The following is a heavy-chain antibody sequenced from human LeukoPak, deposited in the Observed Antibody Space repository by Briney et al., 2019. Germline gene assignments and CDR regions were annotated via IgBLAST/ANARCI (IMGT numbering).Heavy chain of an antibody. D-gene: IGHD3-22*01. CDR3: AKDRAYYYDSSGPRGIDY. J-gene: IGHJ4*02. V-gene: IGHV3-30*02. Sequence: GGSLRLSCAASGFTFSSYGMHWVRQAPGKGLEWVAFIRYDGSNKYYADSVKGRFTISRDNSKNTLYLQMNSLRAEDTAVYYCAKDRAYYYDSSGPRGIDYWGQGTLVTVSS. CDR1: GFTFSSYG. CDR2: IRYDGSNK.